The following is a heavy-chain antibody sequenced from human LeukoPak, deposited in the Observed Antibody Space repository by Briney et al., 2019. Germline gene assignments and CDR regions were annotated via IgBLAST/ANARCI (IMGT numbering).Heavy chain of an antibody. Sequence: GGSLRLSCAASGFTFSSYAVSWVRQAPGKGLGWVSAISGSGGSTYYADSVKGRFTISRDNSKNTLYLQMNSLRAGDTAKYYCAKIPYEYNTDWYAAFDIWGQGTMVTVSS. CDR1: GFTFSSYA. D-gene: IGHD6-19*01. CDR2: ISGSGGST. CDR3: AKIPYEYNTDWYAAFDI. J-gene: IGHJ3*02. V-gene: IGHV3-23*01.